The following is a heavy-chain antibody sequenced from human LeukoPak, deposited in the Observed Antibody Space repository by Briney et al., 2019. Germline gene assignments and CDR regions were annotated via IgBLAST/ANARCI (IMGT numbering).Heavy chain of an antibody. Sequence: GGSLRLSCAASGFTFGDYAMHWVRQAPGKGLEWVSGISWNSGSIGYADSVKGRFTISRDNANNSLYLQMNSLRPEDTALYYCAKGSSYGPDYWGQGTLVTVSS. CDR2: ISWNSGSI. CDR1: GFTFGDYA. J-gene: IGHJ4*02. CDR3: AKGSSYGPDY. V-gene: IGHV3-9*01. D-gene: IGHD5-18*01.